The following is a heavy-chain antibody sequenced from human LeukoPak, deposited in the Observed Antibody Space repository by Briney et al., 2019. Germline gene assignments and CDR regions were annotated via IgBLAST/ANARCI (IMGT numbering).Heavy chain of an antibody. CDR1: GFTFSDYY. Sequence: PGGYLRLSCAASGFTFSDYYMSWIRQAPGKGLEWVSYISSSGSTIYYADSVKGRFTISRDNAKNSLYLQMNSLRAEDTAVYYCAREVFYSLDYYYYGMDVWGQGTTVTVSS. V-gene: IGHV3-11*01. CDR2: ISSSGSTI. CDR3: AREVFYSLDYYYYGMDV. J-gene: IGHJ6*02. D-gene: IGHD4-11*01.